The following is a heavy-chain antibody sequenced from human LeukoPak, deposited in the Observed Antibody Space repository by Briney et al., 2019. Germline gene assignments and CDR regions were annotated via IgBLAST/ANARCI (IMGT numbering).Heavy chain of an antibody. Sequence: SETLSLTCAVYGGSFSGYYWSWVRQPPGKGLEWIGEINHSGSTNYNPLLKSRVTLSVDTSKNQFSLKLSSVTAADSAVYYCARGDYSNSSMDYWGQGTLVTVSS. CDR2: INHSGST. D-gene: IGHD4-4*01. CDR1: GGSFSGYY. CDR3: ARGDYSNSSMDY. V-gene: IGHV4-34*01. J-gene: IGHJ4*02.